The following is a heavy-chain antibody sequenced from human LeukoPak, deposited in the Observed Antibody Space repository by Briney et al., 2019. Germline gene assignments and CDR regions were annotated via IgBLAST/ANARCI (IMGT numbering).Heavy chain of an antibody. J-gene: IGHJ5*02. CDR2: INHSGST. Sequence: PSETLSLTCAVYGGSFSGYYWSWIRQPPGKGLEWIGEINHSGSTNYNPSLKSRVTISVDTSKNQFSLKLSSVTAADTAVYYCAMNHYYDSSGYLPWGQGTLVTVSS. CDR3: AMNHYYDSSGYLP. CDR1: GGSFSGYY. V-gene: IGHV4-34*01. D-gene: IGHD3-22*01.